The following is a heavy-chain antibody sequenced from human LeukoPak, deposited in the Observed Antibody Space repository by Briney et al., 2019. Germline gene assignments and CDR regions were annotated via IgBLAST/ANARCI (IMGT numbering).Heavy chain of an antibody. CDR1: GGSFSGYY. J-gene: IGHJ4*02. CDR2: INHSGST. CDR3: ARGRWQWLVRGLDY. Sequence: SSETLSLTCAVYGGSFSGYYWSWIRQPPGKGLEWIGEINHSGSTNYNPSLKSRVTISVDTSKNQFSLKLSSVTAADTAVYYCARGRWQWLVRGLDYWGQGTVVTVSS. D-gene: IGHD6-19*01. V-gene: IGHV4-34*01.